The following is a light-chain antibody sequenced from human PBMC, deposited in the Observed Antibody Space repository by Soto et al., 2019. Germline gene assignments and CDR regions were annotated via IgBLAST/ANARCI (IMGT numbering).Light chain of an antibody. CDR2: GAS. CDR3: QHYGYPQWT. Sequence: EIVLTQSPGTLSLSPGERATLSCRASQSVSSSHLAWYQQKPGQAPRLLIYGASSRATGIPDRFSGSGSGTDFTLTISRLEPEDFAVYYCQHYGYPQWTFGQGTKVEIK. CDR1: QSVSSSH. J-gene: IGKJ1*01. V-gene: IGKV3-20*01.